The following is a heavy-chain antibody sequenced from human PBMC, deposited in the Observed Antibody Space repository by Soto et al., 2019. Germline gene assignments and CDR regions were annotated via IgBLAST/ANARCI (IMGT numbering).Heavy chain of an antibody. CDR3: ARYYGDAFLDY. CDR1: GGTFSIYT. Sequence: QVQLVQSGAEVKKPGSSVKVSCKASGGTFSIYTISWVRQAPGQGLEWMGRIIPILGIANYAQKFQGRVTITADKSTSTAYMELSSLRSEDTAVYYCARYYGDAFLDYWGQGTLVTVSS. J-gene: IGHJ4*02. D-gene: IGHD4-17*01. CDR2: IIPILGIA. V-gene: IGHV1-69*02.